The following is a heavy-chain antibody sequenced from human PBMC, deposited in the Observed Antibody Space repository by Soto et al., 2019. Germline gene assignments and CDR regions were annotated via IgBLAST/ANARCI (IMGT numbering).Heavy chain of an antibody. V-gene: IGHV3-66*01. CDR3: AREPYGEDY. CDR2: IYSGGST. J-gene: IGHJ4*02. Sequence: PGGSLSLSCAASGFTVSSNYMSWVRQAPGKGLERVSVIYSGGSTYYADSVTGRFTISRDNSKNTLYLQMNSLRAEDTAVYYSAREPYGEDYWGQGTLVTVSS. D-gene: IGHD3-10*01. CDR1: GFTVSSNY.